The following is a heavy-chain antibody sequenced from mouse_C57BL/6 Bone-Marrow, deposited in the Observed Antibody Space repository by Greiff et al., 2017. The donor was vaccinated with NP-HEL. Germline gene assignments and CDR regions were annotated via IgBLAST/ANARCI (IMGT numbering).Heavy chain of an antibody. V-gene: IGHV1-81*01. CDR3: AREEYYGHFAY. D-gene: IGHD1-1*01. J-gene: IGHJ3*01. CDR2: IYPRSGNT. Sequence: VQLQQSGAELARPGASVKLSCKASGYTFTSYGISWVKQRTGQGLEWIGEIYPRSGNTYYNEKFKGKATLTADKSSSTAYMELSSLTSEDSAVYYCAREEYYGHFAYWGQGTLVTVSA. CDR1: GYTFTSYG.